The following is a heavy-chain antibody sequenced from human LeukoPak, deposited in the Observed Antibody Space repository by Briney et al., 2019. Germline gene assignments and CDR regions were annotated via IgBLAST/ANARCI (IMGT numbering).Heavy chain of an antibody. D-gene: IGHD3-10*01. CDR2: IYYSGST. J-gene: IGHJ5*02. Sequence: SETLSLTCTVSGGSISSSSYYWGWIRQPPGKGLEWIGSIYYSGSTYYNPSLKSRVTISVDTSKNQSSLKLSSVTAADTAVYYCARLGQSGSYLGSNWFDPWGQGTLVTVSS. CDR3: ARLGQSGSYLGSNWFDP. V-gene: IGHV4-39*01. CDR1: GGSISSSSYY.